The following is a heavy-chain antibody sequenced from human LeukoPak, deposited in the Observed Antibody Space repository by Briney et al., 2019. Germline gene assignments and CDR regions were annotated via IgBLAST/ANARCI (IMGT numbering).Heavy chain of an antibody. D-gene: IGHD3-16*01. J-gene: IGHJ4*02. CDR3: ATHDTIGGVS. V-gene: IGHV3-23*01. CDR1: GFSFSRNA. Sequence: GGSLRLSCAASGFSFSRNAMSWLRQPPGKGLEWVSGVGATDADASYADSVKGRFTISRDNSRSTVYLLMNTVRAEDKAVYYCATHDTIGGVSWGQGTLVTVSS. CDR2: VGATDADA.